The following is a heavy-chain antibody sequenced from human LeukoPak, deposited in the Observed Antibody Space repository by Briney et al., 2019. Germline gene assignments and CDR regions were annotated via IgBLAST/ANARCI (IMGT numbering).Heavy chain of an antibody. Sequence: AGGSLRLSCAAPGFTFSNYWMSWVRQAPGKGLEWLANINQDGSVMYYVASVKGRFTISRDNGKKSLYVQINSLRADDTVVYYCARTQRSMIVVRTTSWYFDLWGRGTLVTVSS. CDR3: ARTQRSMIVVRTTSWYFDL. CDR2: INQDGSVM. V-gene: IGHV3-7*01. J-gene: IGHJ2*01. CDR1: GFTFSNYW. D-gene: IGHD3-22*01.